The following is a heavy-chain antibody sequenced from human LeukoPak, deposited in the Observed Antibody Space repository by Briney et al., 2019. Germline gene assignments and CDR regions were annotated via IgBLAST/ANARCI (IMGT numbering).Heavy chain of an antibody. Sequence: GESLKISCKGSGYSFTSYWIGWVRQMPGKGLEWMGIIYPGDSGTRYSPSFQGQVTISADKSISTAYLQWSSLKASDTAMYFCARPVDMGTLEKPFDTWGQGTMVTVS. J-gene: IGHJ3*02. CDR3: ARPVDMGTLEKPFDT. CDR2: IYPGDSGT. D-gene: IGHD5-24*01. CDR1: GYSFTSYW. V-gene: IGHV5-51*01.